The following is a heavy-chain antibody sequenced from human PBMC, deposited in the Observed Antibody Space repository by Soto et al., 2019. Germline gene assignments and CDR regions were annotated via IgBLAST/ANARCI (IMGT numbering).Heavy chain of an antibody. CDR3: ARLTGYCSGGSWYGFGP. CDR2: IYYSGST. Sequence: QLQLQESGPGLVKPSETLSLTCTVSGGSISSSSYYWGWIRQPPGKGLEWIGSIYYSGSTYYNPSLQGRVTHTGDTAKNQFPLKLSSVAGGGTAVYYCARLTGYCSGGSWYGFGPLGQGTLVPVSS. CDR1: GGSISSSSYY. V-gene: IGHV4-39*01. J-gene: IGHJ5*02. D-gene: IGHD2-15*01.